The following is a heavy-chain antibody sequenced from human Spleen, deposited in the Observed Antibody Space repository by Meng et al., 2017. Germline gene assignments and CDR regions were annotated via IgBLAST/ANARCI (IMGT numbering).Heavy chain of an antibody. CDR3: ARDGDRAYYGYRPKNWFDP. J-gene: IGHJ5*02. V-gene: IGHV1-2*02. D-gene: IGHD3-22*01. CDR1: GYTFTDYY. Sequence: QGRGGQSGGGVKKPGASVKVSGKASGYTFTDYYMHWVRQAPGQGLEWMGWINPNSGGTNYAQNFQGRVTMTRDTSITTVYMELSRLRSDDTAVYYCARDGDRAYYGYRPKNWFDPWGQGTLVTVSS. CDR2: INPNSGGT.